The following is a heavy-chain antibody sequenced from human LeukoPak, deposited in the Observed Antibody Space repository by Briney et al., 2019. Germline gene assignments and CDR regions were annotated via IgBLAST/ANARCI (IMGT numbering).Heavy chain of an antibody. CDR3: YDSTF. V-gene: IGHV1-24*01. J-gene: IGHJ4*02. D-gene: IGHD3-22*01. Sequence: ASVKVSRRISEYTRTDLAVHWVRQALGKGLEWMGGFDPANGETVYAQKFLGRFTMTEDTSTATAYMELSSLQSDDTAVYFCYDSTFWGQGTLVTVSS. CDR2: FDPANGET. CDR1: EYTRTDLA.